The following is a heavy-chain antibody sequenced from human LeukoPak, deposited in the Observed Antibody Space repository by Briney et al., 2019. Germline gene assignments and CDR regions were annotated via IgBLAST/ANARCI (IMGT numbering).Heavy chain of an antibody. Sequence: PSETLSLTCTVSGGSISSYYWSWIRQPPGKGLEWIGYIYYSGSTNYNPSLKSRVTISVDTSKNQFPLKLSSVTAADTAVYYCASGGRSARRYFDWLSPYFDYWGQGTLVTVSS. CDR1: GGSISSYY. CDR3: ASGGRSARRYFDWLSPYFDY. D-gene: IGHD3-9*01. J-gene: IGHJ4*02. V-gene: IGHV4-59*01. CDR2: IYYSGST.